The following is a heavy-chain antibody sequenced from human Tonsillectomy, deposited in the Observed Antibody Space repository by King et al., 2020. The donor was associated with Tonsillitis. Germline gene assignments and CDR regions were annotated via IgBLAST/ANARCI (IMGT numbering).Heavy chain of an antibody. D-gene: IGHD4-23*01. CDR1: GDIVSTNSAA. V-gene: IGHV6-1*01. CDR3: ARDRRYGGNSFDY. J-gene: IGHJ4*02. CDR2: TYYRSKWYN. Sequence: VQLQQSGPGLVKPSQTLSLTCAISGDIVSTNSAAWNWIRQSPSRGLEWLGRTYYRSKWYNDYALSVRSRITINPDTSKNQFSLQLNSVTPEDTAVYFCARDRRYGGNSFDYWGQGTLVTVSS.